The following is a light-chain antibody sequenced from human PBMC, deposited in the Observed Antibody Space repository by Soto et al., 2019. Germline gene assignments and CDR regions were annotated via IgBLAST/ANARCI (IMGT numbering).Light chain of an antibody. CDR1: SSDVGAYNF. V-gene: IGLV2-11*01. J-gene: IGLJ2*01. Sequence: QSALTQPRSVSGSPGQSVTNSCTGTSSDVGAYNFVSWYQQHPGKAPKLMIYDVTKRPSGVPDRFSGSKSANTASLTISGLRAEDEADYYCCSYAGSYTPFGGGTKLTVL. CDR3: CSYAGSYTP. CDR2: DVT.